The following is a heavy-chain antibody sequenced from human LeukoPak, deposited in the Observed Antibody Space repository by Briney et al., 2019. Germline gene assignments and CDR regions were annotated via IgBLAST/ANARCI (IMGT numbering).Heavy chain of an antibody. V-gene: IGHV3-74*01. D-gene: IGHD6-19*01. CDR2: ISSDGSIT. Sequence: PGGSLRLSCAASGFTFSTDWMHWVRQAPGKGLVWVSRISSDGSITSYADSVKGRFTISRDNAKDTLYLQMNSLRAEDTAVYYCARHIAVAGRDYWGQGTLVTVSS. CDR3: ARHIAVAGRDY. J-gene: IGHJ4*02. CDR1: GFTFSTDW.